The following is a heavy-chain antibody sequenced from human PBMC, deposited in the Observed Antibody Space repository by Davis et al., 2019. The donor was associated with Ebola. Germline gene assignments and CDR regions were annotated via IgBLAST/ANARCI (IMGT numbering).Heavy chain of an antibody. V-gene: IGHV4-59*01. D-gene: IGHD2-15*01. J-gene: IGHJ6*03. Sequence: PSETLSLTCTVSGASISRYYWSWIRQTPGKGLEWIGYFYSSGTTIYNPALESRVTISVDTSKNQVSLKLYSVTAADTAVYYCASGGYPSDFYYMDVWGKGTTVTVSS. CDR1: GASISRYY. CDR2: FYSSGTT. CDR3: ASGGYPSDFYYMDV.